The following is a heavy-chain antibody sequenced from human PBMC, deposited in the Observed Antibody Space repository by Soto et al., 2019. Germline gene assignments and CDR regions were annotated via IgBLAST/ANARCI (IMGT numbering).Heavy chain of an antibody. CDR1: GGSISSYY. D-gene: IGHD3-10*01. Sequence: QVQLQESGPGLVKPSETLSLTCTVSGGSISSYYWSWIRQPPGKGLEWIGYIYYSGSTHYNPSLKSLVTISVDTPHNQFSLQLSSLTAADTAVYYCAGGYYGSGSFYYFDYWGQGTLVTVSS. V-gene: IGHV4-59*12. CDR2: IYYSGST. J-gene: IGHJ4*02. CDR3: AGGYYGSGSFYYFDY.